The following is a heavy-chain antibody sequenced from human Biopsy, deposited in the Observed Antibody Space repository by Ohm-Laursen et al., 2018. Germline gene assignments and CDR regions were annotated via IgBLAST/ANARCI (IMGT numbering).Heavy chain of an antibody. CDR1: GYTFTDYY. V-gene: IGHV1-2*02. CDR2: IHVKSGAT. CDR3: ARGGLNYWYFDL. Sequence: SVKVSCKASGYTFTDYYLHWVRQDPGQGLEWMGWIHVKSGATNYAEKFQGRVTMTGDTSMSTAYMELNRLRSDDTAVYYCARGGLNYWYFDLWGRGTLVTVSS. D-gene: IGHD1-26*01. J-gene: IGHJ2*01.